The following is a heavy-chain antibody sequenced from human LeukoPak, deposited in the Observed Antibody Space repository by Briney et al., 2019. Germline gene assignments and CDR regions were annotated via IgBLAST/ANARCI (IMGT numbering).Heavy chain of an antibody. J-gene: IGHJ3*02. CDR3: ARSRAEKVPVWGSYRHHDAFDI. CDR2: IYPGDSDT. V-gene: IGHV5-51*01. D-gene: IGHD3-16*02. CDR1: GYSFPNYW. Sequence: GESLKISCKGSGYSFPNYWIGWVRQMPGKGLEGMGIIYPGDSDTTHKPSFQGQVTISADKSISTAYLQWSSLKASDTAMYYCARSRAEKVPVWGSYRHHDAFDIWGQGTRVTVST.